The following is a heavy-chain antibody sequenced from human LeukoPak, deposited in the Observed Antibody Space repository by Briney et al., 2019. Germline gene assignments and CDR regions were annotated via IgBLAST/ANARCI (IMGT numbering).Heavy chain of an antibody. J-gene: IGHJ4*02. CDR3: AKAVGITGTAFGVDY. CDR2: ISGSGGTT. Sequence: GGSLRLSCAASGFTFNYYAMSWVRQAAGKGLEWDSSISGSGGTTYCADSVKGRFSISRDNSKNTLYLQMNSLRAEDTAVYYCAKAVGITGTAFGVDYWGQGTLVTVSS. D-gene: IGHD1-20*01. V-gene: IGHV3-23*01. CDR1: GFTFNYYA.